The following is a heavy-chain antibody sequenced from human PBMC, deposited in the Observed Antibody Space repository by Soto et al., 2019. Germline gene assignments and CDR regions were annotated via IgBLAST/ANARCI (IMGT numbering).Heavy chain of an antibody. CDR1: GYTFTGYG. D-gene: IGHD1-26*01. CDR3: ARIGLPAWSGSQEGPDNLHY. CDR2: ISAYNGNT. J-gene: IGHJ4*01. V-gene: IGHV1-18*01. Sequence: AVKVACKAAGYTFTGYGIIWVRQAPGQGLEWLGWISAYNGNTNHAQKLQGRVNMTTDTSTSTAYMELRSLRSDDTAVYYSARIGLPAWSGSQEGPDNLHYWGQ.